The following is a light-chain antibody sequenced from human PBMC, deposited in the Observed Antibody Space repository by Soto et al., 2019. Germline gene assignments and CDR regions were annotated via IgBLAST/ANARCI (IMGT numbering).Light chain of an antibody. Sequence: GDRVTIPCRASRTSITPMSSYHQQPANAPTRLVYDASTYQSGVASRCSGSRSATEFTPIISSLQPDDSATYYCQQYTNTNNPWTFGQGTKVDI. V-gene: IGKV1-5*01. CDR1: RTSITP. CDR2: DAS. CDR3: QQYTNTNNPWT. J-gene: IGKJ1*01.